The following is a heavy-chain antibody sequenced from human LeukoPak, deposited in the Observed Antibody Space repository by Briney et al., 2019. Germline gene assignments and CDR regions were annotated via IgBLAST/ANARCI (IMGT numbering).Heavy chain of an antibody. CDR3: ARGGGSGSYYHFDL. Sequence: GGSLRLSCAASGFTFSRFSMNWVRQAPGKGLEWVSYIGSSSSTIYYADSVKGRFTISRDNAKNSLYLQMNSLRAEDTAVYYCARGGGSGSYYHFDLWGRGTLVTVSS. CDR1: GFTFSRFS. V-gene: IGHV3-48*01. D-gene: IGHD3-10*01. J-gene: IGHJ2*01. CDR2: IGSSSSTI.